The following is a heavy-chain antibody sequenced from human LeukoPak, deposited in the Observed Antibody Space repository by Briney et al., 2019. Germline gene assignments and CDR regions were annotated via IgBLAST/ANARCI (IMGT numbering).Heavy chain of an antibody. V-gene: IGHV1-8*03. CDR2: MNPNNGNT. CDR1: GYTFTSYD. CDR3: ARYYGSGSYDWFDP. D-gene: IGHD3-10*01. J-gene: IGHJ5*02. Sequence: ASVKVSCKASGYTFTSYDINWVRQATGQGLEWMGWMNPNNGNTGYAQKFQGRVTITRNTSISTAYMELSSLRSEDTAVYYCARYYGSGSYDWFDPWGQGTLVTVSS.